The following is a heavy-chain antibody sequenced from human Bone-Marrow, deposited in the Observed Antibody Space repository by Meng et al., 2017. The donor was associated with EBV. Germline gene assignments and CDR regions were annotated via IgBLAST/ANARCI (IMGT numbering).Heavy chain of an antibody. Sequence: GWAFVSPGGALRPSCLARGFAFSRYWMHWVRQVPGKGLEWISRTNEDGRTVDYADSVKGRFTISRDNTKNTLYLQMDSLRVEDTAPYLCSRDLAGQYDDWGQGTLVTVSS. CDR3: SRDLAGQYDD. CDR2: TNEDGRTV. V-gene: IGHV3-74*01. D-gene: IGHD3-3*02. J-gene: IGHJ4*02. CDR1: GFAFSRYW.